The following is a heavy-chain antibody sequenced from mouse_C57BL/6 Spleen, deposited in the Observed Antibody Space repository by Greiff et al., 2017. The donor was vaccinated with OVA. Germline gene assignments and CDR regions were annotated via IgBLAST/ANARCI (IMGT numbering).Heavy chain of an antibody. CDR1: GFTFSDYY. CDR3: ARGGYGNPFAY. D-gene: IGHD1-1*01. CDR2: INYDGSST. V-gene: IGHV5-16*01. Sequence: EVMLVESEGGLVQPGRSMKLSCTASGFTFSDYYMAWVRQVPEKGLEWVANINYDGSSTYYLDSLKSRFIISRDNAKNILYLQMSSLKSEDTATYYCARGGYGNPFAYWGQGTLVTVSA. J-gene: IGHJ3*01.